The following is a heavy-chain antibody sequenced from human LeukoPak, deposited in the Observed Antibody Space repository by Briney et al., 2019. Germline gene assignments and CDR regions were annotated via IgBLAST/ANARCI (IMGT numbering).Heavy chain of an antibody. D-gene: IGHD3-22*01. V-gene: IGHV5-51*01. CDR1: GYRFTTYW. CDR2: IYPGDSDT. Sequence: GAPMQISSKGSGYRFTTYWIGWVRPMPGRGLEWMGIIYPGDSDTRYSPSFQGQVTISADKSISTAYLQWSSLKASHTAMYYCARQFRDSSGYYSYYFDYWGQGTLVSVSS. CDR3: ARQFRDSSGYYSYYFDY. J-gene: IGHJ4*02.